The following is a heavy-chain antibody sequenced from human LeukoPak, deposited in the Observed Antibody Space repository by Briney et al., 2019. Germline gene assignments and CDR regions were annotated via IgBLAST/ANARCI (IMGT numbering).Heavy chain of an antibody. CDR2: ISYDGSNK. CDR1: GFTFRSYG. D-gene: IGHD3-10*02. Sequence: GGSLRLSCAASGFTFRSYGIHWVRQAPGKGLEWVAVISYDGSNKNYAVSVKGRFTISRDNSKNTVFLQMNSLRAEDTAVYYCAELGITMIGGVWGKGTTVTISS. V-gene: IGHV3-30*18. CDR3: AELGITMIGGV. J-gene: IGHJ6*04.